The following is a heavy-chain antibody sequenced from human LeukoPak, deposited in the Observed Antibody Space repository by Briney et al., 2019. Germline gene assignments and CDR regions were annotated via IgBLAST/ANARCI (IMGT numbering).Heavy chain of an antibody. CDR3: TRSPSLGGRYWGFDY. Sequence: PGGSLRLSCAASGFTFSNYWMHWVRRAPGKGLVWVSRIKSDGSSTSYADFVKGRFTISRDNAKNTLYLQMNSLRAEDTAVYYCTRSPSLGGRYWGFDYWGQGALVTVSS. D-gene: IGHD1-26*01. CDR2: IKSDGSST. CDR1: GFTFSNYW. J-gene: IGHJ4*02. V-gene: IGHV3-74*01.